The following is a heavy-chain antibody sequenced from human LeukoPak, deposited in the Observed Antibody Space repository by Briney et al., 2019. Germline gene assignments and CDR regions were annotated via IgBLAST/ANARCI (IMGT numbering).Heavy chain of an antibody. CDR2: ISYDGSNK. V-gene: IGHV3-30*18. CDR1: GFSFGNYG. J-gene: IGHJ4*02. CDR3: AKDPHFGDYPYYFDY. D-gene: IGHD4-17*01. Sequence: PGRSLRLSCAGPGFSFGNYGMHWVRQAPGKGLEWVAVISYDGSNKYYADPVKGRFTISRDNSKNTLYLQMNSLRAEDTAVYYCAKDPHFGDYPYYFDYWGQGTLVTVSS.